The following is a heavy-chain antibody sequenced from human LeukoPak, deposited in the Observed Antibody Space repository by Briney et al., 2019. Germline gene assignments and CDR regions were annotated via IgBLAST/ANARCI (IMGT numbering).Heavy chain of an antibody. D-gene: IGHD3-22*01. CDR1: GGSISSYY. CDR3: ARQSGSGSHIDY. V-gene: IGHV4-59*08. CDR2: IYYSGST. J-gene: IGHJ4*02. Sequence: PSETLSLTCTVSGGSISSYYWSWIRQPPRKGLEWIAYIYYSGSTNHNPSLKSRVTISVDTSKNQFSLKLSSVAAADTAVYYCARQSGSGSHIDYWGQGTLVTVSS.